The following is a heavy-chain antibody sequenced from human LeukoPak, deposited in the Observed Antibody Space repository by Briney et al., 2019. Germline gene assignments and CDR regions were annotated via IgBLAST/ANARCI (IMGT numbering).Heavy chain of an antibody. D-gene: IGHD5-18*01. CDR3: ARGKTAYFDY. V-gene: IGHV4-34*01. Sequence: SETLSLTCAVYGGSFSGYYWSWIRQPPGKGLEWIGEINHSGSTNYNPSLKSRVTISVDTSKNQFSLKLSSVTAADTAVYYCARGKTAYFDYWGQGTLVTVPS. CDR2: INHSGST. CDR1: GGSFSGYY. J-gene: IGHJ4*02.